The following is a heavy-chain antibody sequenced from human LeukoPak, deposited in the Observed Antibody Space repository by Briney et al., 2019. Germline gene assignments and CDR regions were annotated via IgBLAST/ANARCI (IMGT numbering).Heavy chain of an antibody. CDR3: ARVGSGWYVVGFDY. Sequence: ASVNVSCKASGYTFTSYGISWVRQAPGQGLEWMGWISAYNGNTNYAQKLQGRVTMTTDTSTSTAYMELRSLGSGDTAVYYCARVGSGWYVVGFDYWGQGTLVTVSS. J-gene: IGHJ4*02. CDR2: ISAYNGNT. CDR1: GYTFTSYG. D-gene: IGHD6-19*01. V-gene: IGHV1-18*01.